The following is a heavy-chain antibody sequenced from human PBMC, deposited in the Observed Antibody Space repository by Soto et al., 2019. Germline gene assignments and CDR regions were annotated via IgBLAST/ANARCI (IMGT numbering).Heavy chain of an antibody. CDR1: GYTFTDYF. CDR3: ARVTLKAGNWFDP. J-gene: IGHJ5*02. Sequence: ASVKVSCKASGYTFTDYFIHWVRQAPGQGFEWMGWINPNSRGTNYAPKFQGRVTMTRDTSNSIAYMELRGLRSDDTAVYYCARVTLKAGNWFDPWGQGTLVTVSS. CDR2: INPNSRGT. V-gene: IGHV1-2*02.